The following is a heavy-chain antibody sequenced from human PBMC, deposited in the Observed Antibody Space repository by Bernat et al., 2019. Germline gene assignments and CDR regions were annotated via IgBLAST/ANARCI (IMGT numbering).Heavy chain of an antibody. D-gene: IGHD4-17*01. J-gene: IGHJ4*02. CDR1: GFTFSDYH. CDR2: ISSSST. Sequence: QVQVVESGGGLVKPGGSLRLSCVVSGFTFSDYHMSWIRQAPGKGLEWVSFISSSSTNYADSVKGRFTISRDNAKSSLFLQMNSLRAEDTAVYYCAREGPYGDSSFDYWGQGTLVTVSS. CDR3: AREGPYGDSSFDY. V-gene: IGHV3-11*06.